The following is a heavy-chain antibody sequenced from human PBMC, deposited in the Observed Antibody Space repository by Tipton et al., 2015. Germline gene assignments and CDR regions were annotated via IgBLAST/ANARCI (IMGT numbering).Heavy chain of an antibody. CDR2: IQPGDSQT. CDR3: ARHVLGVAAAGLALDV. CDR1: GYSFTSYW. Sequence: VQLVQSGAEVKKPGDSLKISCQGSGYSFTSYWIAWVRQMPGKGLEWMGIIQPGDSQTRYSPSFQGQVTFSVDKSISTAYLQWSGLKASDSAMYYCARHVLGVAAAGLALDVWGQGTTVTV. V-gene: IGHV5-51*01. J-gene: IGHJ6*02. D-gene: IGHD6-13*01.